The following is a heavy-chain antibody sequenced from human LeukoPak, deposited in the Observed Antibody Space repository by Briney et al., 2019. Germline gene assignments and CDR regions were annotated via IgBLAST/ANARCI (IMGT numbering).Heavy chain of an antibody. J-gene: IGHJ3*02. CDR3: ARADCSGGSCPPWAFDI. CDR1: GGTFSSYA. V-gene: IGHV1-69*04. D-gene: IGHD2-15*01. CDR2: IIPILGIA. Sequence: GSSVKVSCKASGGTFSSYAISWVRQAPGQGLEWMGRIIPILGIANYAQKFQGRVTITADKSTSTAYMELSSLRSEDTAVYYCARADCSGGSCPPWAFDIWGQRTMVTVSS.